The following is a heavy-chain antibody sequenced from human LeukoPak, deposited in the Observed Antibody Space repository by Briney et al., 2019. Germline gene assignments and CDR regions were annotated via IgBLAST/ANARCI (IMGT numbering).Heavy chain of an antibody. CDR1: GYTFTSYG. CDR3: ARDVYSYSSSWYGYYYYYMDV. V-gene: IGHV1-18*01. D-gene: IGHD6-13*01. J-gene: IGHJ6*03. Sequence: AASVKVSCKASGYTFTSYGISWARQAPGQGLEWMGWISAYNGNTNYAQKLQGRVTMTTDTSTSTAYMELRSLRSDDTAVYYCARDVYSYSSSWYGYYYYYMDVWGKGTTVTVSS. CDR2: ISAYNGNT.